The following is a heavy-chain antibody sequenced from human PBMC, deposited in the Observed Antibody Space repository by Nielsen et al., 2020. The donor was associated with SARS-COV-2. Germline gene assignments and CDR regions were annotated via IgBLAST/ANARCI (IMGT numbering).Heavy chain of an antibody. CDR2: IDHSGTA. J-gene: IGHJ3*01. D-gene: IGHD3-9*01. V-gene: IGHV4-34*01. Sequence: ETLSLTCAVYGGSFSGYCWSWIRQLPGKGLEWIGEIDHSGTATLNPSLKGRVTVSVNPSKNQFSLKMTSMTAADTAVYFCARAPDVDVLTGDYPDGFDVWGQGTGVTVSS. CDR3: ARAPDVDVLTGDYPDGFDV. CDR1: GGSFSGYC.